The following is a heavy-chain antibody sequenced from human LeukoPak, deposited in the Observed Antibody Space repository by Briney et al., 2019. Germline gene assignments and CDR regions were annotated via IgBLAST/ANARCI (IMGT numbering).Heavy chain of an antibody. CDR1: GFTFSSYA. J-gene: IGHJ4*02. Sequence: GGSLRLSCAASGFTFSSYAMSWVRQAPGKGLEWVSGISGSGGSTYYADSVKGRFTISRDNSKNTLYLQMNSLRAEDTAVYYCAKDKSMKEVVGALYWGQGTLVTVSS. D-gene: IGHD1-26*01. CDR2: ISGSGGST. CDR3: AKDKSMKEVVGALY. V-gene: IGHV3-23*01.